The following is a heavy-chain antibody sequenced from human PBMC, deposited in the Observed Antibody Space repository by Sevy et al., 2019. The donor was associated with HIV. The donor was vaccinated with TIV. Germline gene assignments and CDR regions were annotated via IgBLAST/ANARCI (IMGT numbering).Heavy chain of an antibody. CDR2: IIPIFGTA. CDR3: VFRNNYYGSGSYDHVFDY. D-gene: IGHD3-10*01. CDR1: GGTFSSYA. J-gene: IGHJ4*02. V-gene: IGHV1-69*13. Sequence: ASVKVSFKASGGTFSSYAISWVRQAPGQGLEWMGGIIPIFGTANYAQKFQGRVTITADESTSTAYMELSSLRSEDTAVYYCVFRNNYYGSGSYDHVFDYWGQGTLVTVSS.